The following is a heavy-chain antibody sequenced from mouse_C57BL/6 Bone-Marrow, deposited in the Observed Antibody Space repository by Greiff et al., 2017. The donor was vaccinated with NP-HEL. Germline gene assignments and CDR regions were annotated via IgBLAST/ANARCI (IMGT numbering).Heavy chain of an antibody. CDR3: TRSHYSNGFAY. Sequence: EVKLMESGEGLVKPGGSLKLSCAASGFTFSSYAMSWVRQTPEKRLEWVAYISSGGDYIYYADTVKGRFTISRDNARNTLYLQMSSLKSEDTAMYYCTRSHYSNGFAYWGQGTLVTVSA. J-gene: IGHJ3*01. D-gene: IGHD2-5*01. CDR2: ISSGGDYI. V-gene: IGHV5-9-1*02. CDR1: GFTFSSYA.